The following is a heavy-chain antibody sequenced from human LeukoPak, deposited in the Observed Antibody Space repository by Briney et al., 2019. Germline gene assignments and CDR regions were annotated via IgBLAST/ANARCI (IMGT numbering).Heavy chain of an antibody. D-gene: IGHD6-19*01. CDR2: IYPGDSDT. CDR1: GYSFTNYW. Sequence: GESLKISCKASGYSFTNYWIAWVRQMPGKGLEWMGIIYPGDSDTRYSPSFQGQVTISADKSISTAYLQWSSLKASDTALYYCMKQAAGGWDTDYWGQGTLVTVSS. J-gene: IGHJ4*02. V-gene: IGHV5-51*01. CDR3: MKQAAGGWDTDY.